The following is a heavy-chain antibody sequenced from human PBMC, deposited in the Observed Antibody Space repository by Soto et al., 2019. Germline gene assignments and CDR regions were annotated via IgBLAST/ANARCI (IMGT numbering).Heavy chain of an antibody. CDR2: IYYSGST. CDR1: GGSISSGGYY. Sequence: SETLSLTCAVSGGSISSGGYYWSWIRQPPGKGLEWIGYIYYSGSTNYNPSLKSRVTISVDTSKNQFSLKLSSVTAADTAVYYCTRVTTTPYYFDYWGQGTLVTVSS. D-gene: IGHD1-1*01. CDR3: TRVTTTPYYFDY. J-gene: IGHJ4*02. V-gene: IGHV4-61*08.